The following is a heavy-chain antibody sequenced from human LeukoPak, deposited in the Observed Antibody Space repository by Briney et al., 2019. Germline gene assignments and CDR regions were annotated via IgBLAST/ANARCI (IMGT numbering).Heavy chain of an antibody. CDR1: GFTFSGYS. D-gene: IGHD1-26*01. J-gene: IGHJ6*02. V-gene: IGHV3-21*04. CDR2: VSSSSSYI. CDR3: AADSASDAGFYYYYYGMDV. Sequence: GGSLRLSCAASGFTFSGYSMNWVRQAPGKGLEWVSSVSSSSSYIYYADSVKGRFTISRDNAKNSLYLQMNSLRSEDTAVYYCAADSASDAGFYYYYYGMDVWGQGTTVTVSS.